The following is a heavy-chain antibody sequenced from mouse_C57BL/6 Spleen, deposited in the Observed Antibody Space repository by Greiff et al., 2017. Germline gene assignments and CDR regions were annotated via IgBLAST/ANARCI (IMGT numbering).Heavy chain of an antibody. CDR3: ARAATFGAMDY. Sequence: QVQLQQSGPELVKPGASVKISCKASGYAFSSSWMNWVKQRPGKGLEWIGRIYPGDGDTNYNGKFKGKATLTADKSSSTAYMQLSSLTSEDSAVYFCARAATFGAMDYWGQGTSVTVSS. CDR2: IYPGDGDT. J-gene: IGHJ4*01. CDR1: GYAFSSSW. D-gene: IGHD6-1*01. V-gene: IGHV1-82*01.